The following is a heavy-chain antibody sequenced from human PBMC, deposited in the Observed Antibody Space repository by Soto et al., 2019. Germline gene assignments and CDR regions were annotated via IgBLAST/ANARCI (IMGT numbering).Heavy chain of an antibody. V-gene: IGHV3-74*01. Sequence: GGSLILSCVASGFTFSDHWMHWVRQAPGKGLVWVSRINSGGSRTNYADSVKGRFTISRDNAKNTLYLEMNSLSVEDTAVYYCARGNCSGDTCFFGGTHWGRGTLVTVSS. CDR2: INSGGSRT. J-gene: IGHJ4*02. CDR3: ARGNCSGDTCFFGGTH. D-gene: IGHD2-21*02. CDR1: GFTFSDHW.